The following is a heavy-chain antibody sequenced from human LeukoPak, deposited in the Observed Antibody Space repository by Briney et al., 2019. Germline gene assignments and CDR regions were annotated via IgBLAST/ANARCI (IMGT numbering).Heavy chain of an antibody. Sequence: GGSLRLSCAASGFTFSSYAMSWVRQAPGKGLEWVSFISGSGDSTYYADSGKGRFTISRDNSKNTLYMQMNSLRYEDAALYYCATDFDYWGQGTLVTVSS. J-gene: IGHJ4*02. CDR2: ISGSGDST. CDR1: GFTFSSYA. V-gene: IGHV3-23*01. CDR3: ATDFDY.